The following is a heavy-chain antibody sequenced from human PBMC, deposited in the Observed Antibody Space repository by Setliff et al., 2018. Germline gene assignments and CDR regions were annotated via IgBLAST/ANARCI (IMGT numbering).Heavy chain of an antibody. Sequence: GESLKISCVASGFTFDNYWMGWVRQPPGKGLEWVASIKPDGSETYYVDSVKGRFTVSRDNANHTLYLQMNSLRADDTAVYYCARLALTGYDSSGYYYALDYYYYMDVWGKGTTVTVSS. D-gene: IGHD3-22*01. CDR1: GFTFDNYW. CDR3: ARLALTGYDSSGYYYALDYYYYMDV. V-gene: IGHV3-7*01. J-gene: IGHJ6*03. CDR2: IKPDGSET.